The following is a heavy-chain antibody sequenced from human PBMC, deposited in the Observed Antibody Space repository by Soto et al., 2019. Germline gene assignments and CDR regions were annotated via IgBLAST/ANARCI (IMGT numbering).Heavy chain of an antibody. V-gene: IGHV3-21*01. J-gene: IGHJ4*02. Sequence: PGGSLRLSCAASGFTFSSYSMNWVCQAPGKGLEWVSSISSSSSYIYYADSVKGRFTISRDNAKNSLYLQMNSLRAEDTAVYYCALYCSGGGCSHTLTARWGQGTLVTVSS. D-gene: IGHD2-15*01. CDR1: GFTFSSYS. CDR2: ISSSSSYI. CDR3: ALYCSGGGCSHTLTAR.